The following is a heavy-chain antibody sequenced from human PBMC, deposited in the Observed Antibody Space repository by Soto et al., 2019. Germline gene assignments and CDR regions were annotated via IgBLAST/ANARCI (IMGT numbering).Heavy chain of an antibody. CDR1: GFTFSSYS. D-gene: IGHD2-2*01. V-gene: IGHV3-21*01. J-gene: IGHJ4*02. CDR2: ISSSSSYI. Sequence: PGGSLRLSCAASGFTFSSYSMNWVRQAPGKGLEWVSSISSSSSYIYYADSVKGRLTISRDNAKNSLYLQMNSLRAEDAAVYYCARGGLIAPTPSSYWGQGTLVTVSS. CDR3: ARGGLIAPTPSSY.